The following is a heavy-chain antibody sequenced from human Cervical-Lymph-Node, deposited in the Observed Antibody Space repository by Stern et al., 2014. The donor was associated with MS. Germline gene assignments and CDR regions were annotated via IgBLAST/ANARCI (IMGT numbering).Heavy chain of an antibody. CDR1: GGTFSSLA. J-gene: IGHJ6*02. CDR3: ACPTTVTVGAMDV. CDR2: IIPILGTP. V-gene: IGHV1-69*01. Sequence: QVQLVQSGAEVKKPGSSVKVSCKASGGTFSSLAINWVRQAPGQGLEWVGGIIPILGTPNYAQKLQGRVTITADDSTTTSYMELRNLRSEDTSVYYCACPTTVTVGAMDVWGQGTTVTVSS. D-gene: IGHD4-17*01.